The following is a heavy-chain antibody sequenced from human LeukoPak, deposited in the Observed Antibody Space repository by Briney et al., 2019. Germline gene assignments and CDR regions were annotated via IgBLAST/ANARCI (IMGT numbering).Heavy chain of an antibody. CDR1: GYTFTGYY. V-gene: IGHV1-2*02. D-gene: IGHD4-11*01. CDR2: INPNSGGT. J-gene: IGHJ5*02. CDR3: ARENYSNYANWFDP. Sequence: REASVKVSCKASGYTFTGYYMHWVRQAPGQGLEWMGWINPNSGGTNYAQKFQGRVTMTRDTSISTAYMELSRLRSDDTAVYYCARENYSNYANWFDPWGQGTLVTVSS.